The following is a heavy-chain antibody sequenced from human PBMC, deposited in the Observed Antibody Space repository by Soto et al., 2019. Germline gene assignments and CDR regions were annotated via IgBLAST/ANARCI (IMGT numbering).Heavy chain of an antibody. Sequence: QVQLQESGPGLVKPSGTLSLSCAVSGGSISSSHWWTWVRQPPGKGLEWIGEIYHSGSTNYNPSLKSRATISVDTSRNQFSRNLSSVPAADTAVYYWASSGGGEDYWGQGILVTVSS. CDR3: ASSGGGEDY. CDR1: GGSISSSHW. D-gene: IGHD3-16*01. V-gene: IGHV4-4*02. CDR2: IYHSGST. J-gene: IGHJ4*02.